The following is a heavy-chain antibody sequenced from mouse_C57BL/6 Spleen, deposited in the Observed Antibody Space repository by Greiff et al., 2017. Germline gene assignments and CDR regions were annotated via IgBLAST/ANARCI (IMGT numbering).Heavy chain of an antibody. CDR2: INPNNGGT. J-gene: IGHJ4*01. CDR1: GYTFTDYN. CDR3: ARSGDYDFYYAMDY. Sequence: EVQLQQSGPEPVKPGASVKIPCKASGYTFTDYNMDWVKQSHGKSLEWIGDINPNNGGTIYNQKFKGKATLTVDKSSSTAYMELRSLTSEDTAVYYCARSGDYDFYYAMDYWGQGTSDTVSS. D-gene: IGHD2-4*01. V-gene: IGHV1-18*01.